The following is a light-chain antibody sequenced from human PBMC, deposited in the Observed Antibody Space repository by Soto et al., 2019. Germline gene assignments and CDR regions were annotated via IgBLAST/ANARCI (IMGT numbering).Light chain of an antibody. Sequence: ERVMTQYPAAQAVSPGERAARCCRASQSVSNNYLAWYQQKPGQAPRLLIYGASNRATGIPDRFSGSGSGTDFTLTISRLEPEDFAVYYCQQYGSSGTFGQGTKVDIK. CDR1: QSVSNNY. J-gene: IGKJ1*01. V-gene: IGKV3-20*01. CDR3: QQYGSSGT. CDR2: GAS.